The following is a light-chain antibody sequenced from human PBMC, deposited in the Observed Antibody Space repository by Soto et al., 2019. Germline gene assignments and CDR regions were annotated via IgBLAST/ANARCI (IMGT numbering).Light chain of an antibody. V-gene: IGKV3-11*01. CDR1: QSVSRN. Sequence: VMTQSPATLSVSPGARSTLSCRASQSVSRNVAWYQQKPGQAPRLLIYDASNRATGIPARFSGSGSGTDFTLTISSLEPEDFAVYYCQQRSNWRITFGQGTRLEI. CDR2: DAS. J-gene: IGKJ5*01. CDR3: QQRSNWRIT.